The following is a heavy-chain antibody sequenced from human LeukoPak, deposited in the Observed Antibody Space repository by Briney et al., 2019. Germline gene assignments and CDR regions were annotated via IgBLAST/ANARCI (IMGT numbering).Heavy chain of an antibody. CDR3: ASLKNYYDSSGYLVTDAFDI. J-gene: IGHJ3*02. CDR2: INSSSSYI. D-gene: IGHD3-22*01. V-gene: IGHV3-21*04. Sequence: PGGSLRLSCAASGFTFSSYSMNWVRQAPGKGLEWVSSINSSSSYIYYADSVKGRFTISRDNAKNSLYLQMNSLKSDDTAVYYCASLKNYYDSSGYLVTDAFDIWGQGTMVTVSS. CDR1: GFTFSSYS.